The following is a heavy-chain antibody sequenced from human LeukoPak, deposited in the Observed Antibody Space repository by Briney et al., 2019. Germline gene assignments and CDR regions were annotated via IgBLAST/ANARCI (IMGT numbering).Heavy chain of an antibody. V-gene: IGHV3-33*01. CDR2: IWYDGSNK. D-gene: IGHD3-22*01. J-gene: IGHJ4*02. CDR3: ARRGEYDSVDY. CDR1: GFTFSSYG. Sequence: GGSLRLSCAASGFTFSSYGMHWVRQAPGKGLEWVAVIWYDGSNKYYADSVKGRFTISRDNSKNTLYLQMNSLRAEDTAVYYCARRGEYDSVDYWGQGTLVTVSS.